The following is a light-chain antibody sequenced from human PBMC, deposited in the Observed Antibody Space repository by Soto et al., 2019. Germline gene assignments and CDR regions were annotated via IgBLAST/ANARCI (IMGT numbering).Light chain of an antibody. CDR2: KVS. CDR1: QGLLYRDGNTY. CDR3: MQGTHWPIT. J-gene: IGKJ5*01. V-gene: IGKV2-30*01. Sequence: DVVMTQSPLSLPVTLGQPASISCRSSQGLLYRDGNTYLNWFQQRPGQSPRRLIYKVSNRGSGAPDRFSGSGSGTDFTLKISRVEAEDVGVYYCMQGTHWPITFGQGTRLEIK.